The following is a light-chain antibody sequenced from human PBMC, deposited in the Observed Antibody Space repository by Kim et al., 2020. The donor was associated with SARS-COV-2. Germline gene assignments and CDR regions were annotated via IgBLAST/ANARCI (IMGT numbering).Light chain of an antibody. Sequence: AYVGDKVTSTCQASQNSYKYLNWYQHKPGKAPNLLIYDASKLQTGVPPRFSGSGSGTHFTLTINGLQPEDIATYYCQQNDDLPVTFGGGTKVDIK. V-gene: IGKV1-33*01. CDR3: QQNDDLPVT. CDR2: DAS. J-gene: IGKJ4*01. CDR1: QNSYKY.